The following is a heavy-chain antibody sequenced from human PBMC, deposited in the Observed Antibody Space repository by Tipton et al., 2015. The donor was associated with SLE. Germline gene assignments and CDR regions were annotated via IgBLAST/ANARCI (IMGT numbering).Heavy chain of an antibody. CDR1: GDSISSTNW. J-gene: IGHJ4*02. V-gene: IGHV4-4*02. CDR3: ARGNTTLAGSPFDH. Sequence: TLSLTCTVSGDSISSTNWWSWVRQAPGKGLEWLGEIHHLGTTNYNPSLKSRVAMSVDKSKNHFSLTLEFVTAADTAVYYCARGNTTLAGSPFDHWGQGTRVAVSS. D-gene: IGHD6-19*01. CDR2: IHHLGTT.